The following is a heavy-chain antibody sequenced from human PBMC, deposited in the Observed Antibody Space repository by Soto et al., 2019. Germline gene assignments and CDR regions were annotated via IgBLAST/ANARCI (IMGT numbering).Heavy chain of an antibody. J-gene: IGHJ4*02. Sequence: SETLSLTCTVSGGSISSYYWSWIRQPPGKGLEWIGYIYYSGSTNYNPSLKSRVTISVDTSKNQFSLKLSSVTAADTAVYYCARGLNYYDSSGYDYWGQGTLVTV. V-gene: IGHV4-59*01. CDR2: IYYSGST. CDR3: ARGLNYYDSSGYDY. D-gene: IGHD3-22*01. CDR1: GGSISSYY.